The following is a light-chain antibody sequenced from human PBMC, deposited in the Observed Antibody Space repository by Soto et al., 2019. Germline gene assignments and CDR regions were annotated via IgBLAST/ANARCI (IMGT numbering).Light chain of an antibody. V-gene: IGKV1-5*01. Sequence: DVQMTQSPSSLSASVGDRVTITCRASQSINNWLAWYQQKPGKAPKFLSYDASTLETGVPSRFSGSASGTECTLPISGLQPEDVASYYCQQYDTYPLTFGGGTRVELK. CDR3: QQYDTYPLT. CDR1: QSINNW. J-gene: IGKJ4*01. CDR2: DAS.